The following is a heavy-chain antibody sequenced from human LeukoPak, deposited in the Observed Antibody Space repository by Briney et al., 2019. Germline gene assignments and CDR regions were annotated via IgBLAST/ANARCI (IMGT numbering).Heavy chain of an antibody. CDR2: ISMDGIQE. D-gene: IGHD5-18*01. J-gene: IGHJ3*01. V-gene: IGHV3-30*04. CDR3: AREVYTYALDALDR. CDR1: GFRFNNYA. Sequence: GGSLRLSCAASGFRFNNYAMHWVRQPPGTGLEGVADISMDGIQEYYADSERGRFSISRDSSKNTPYLQMNRLRSEVTAVYYCAREVYTYALDALDRWGQGTMVTVSS.